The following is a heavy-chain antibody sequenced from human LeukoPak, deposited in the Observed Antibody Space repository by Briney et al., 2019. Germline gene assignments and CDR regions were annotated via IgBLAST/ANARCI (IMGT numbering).Heavy chain of an antibody. CDR3: ARGNYYGSGSYFVGGY. Sequence: SVKVSCKASGGTFSSYAISWVRQAPGQGLEWMGGIIPIFGTAKYAQKFQGRVTITTDESTSTAYMELSSLRSEDTAVYYCARGNYYGSGSYFVGGYWGQGTLVTVSS. D-gene: IGHD3-10*01. V-gene: IGHV1-69*05. J-gene: IGHJ4*02. CDR1: GGTFSSYA. CDR2: IIPIFGTA.